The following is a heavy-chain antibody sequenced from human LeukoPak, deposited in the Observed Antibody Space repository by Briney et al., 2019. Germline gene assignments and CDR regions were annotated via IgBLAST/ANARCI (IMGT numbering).Heavy chain of an antibody. CDR3: ARGGLNFDY. V-gene: IGHV3-23*01. J-gene: IGHJ4*02. CDR2: IGSGGDT. Sequence: GGSLRLSCAASGFTFSNYAMTWVRLAPGKGLEWVSSIGSGGDTYYVDSVKGRFTISRDNSKNTLYLQMNSLRDEDTAVYYCARGGLNFDYWGQGTLVTVSS. CDR1: GFTFSNYA. D-gene: IGHD3-10*01.